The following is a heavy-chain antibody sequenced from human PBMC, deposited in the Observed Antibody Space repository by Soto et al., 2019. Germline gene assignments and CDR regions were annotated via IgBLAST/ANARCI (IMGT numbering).Heavy chain of an antibody. CDR1: GGSISSYY. J-gene: IGHJ6*02. Sequence: QVQLQESGPGLVKPSETLSLTCTVSGGSISSYYWSWIRQPPGKGLEWIGYIYYSGSTNYNPSLKSRVTISVDTSKNQFSLKLSSVTAADTAVYYCARDMGYMVRGTNYYYYGMDVWGQGTTVTVSS. CDR3: ARDMGYMVRGTNYYYYGMDV. CDR2: IYYSGST. V-gene: IGHV4-59*01. D-gene: IGHD3-10*01.